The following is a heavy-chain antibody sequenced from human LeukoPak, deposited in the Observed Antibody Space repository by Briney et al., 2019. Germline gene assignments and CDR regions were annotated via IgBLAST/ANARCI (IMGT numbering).Heavy chain of an antibody. J-gene: IGHJ4*02. CDR3: ATAGILWFGELSTLLDY. Sequence: GASVKVSCKVSGYRLSELSLHWVRQAPGKGLEWMGGLYREHGEKSYPQKFQGRVTVTEDTSTDTAYMELSSLRSDDTAVYYCATAGILWFGELSTLLDYWGQGTLVIVSS. D-gene: IGHD3-10*01. CDR1: GYRLSELS. V-gene: IGHV1-24*01. CDR2: LYREHGEK.